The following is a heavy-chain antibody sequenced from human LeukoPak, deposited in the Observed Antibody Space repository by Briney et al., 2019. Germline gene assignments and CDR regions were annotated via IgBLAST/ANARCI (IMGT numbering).Heavy chain of an antibody. J-gene: IGHJ4*02. D-gene: IGHD3-16*01. V-gene: IGHV3-21*01. CDR1: GFTFSSYS. CDR2: IRSSSSYI. CDR3: ARDMIGAPYYFDY. Sequence: GGSLRLSCAASGFTFSSYSMNWVRQAPGKGLEWVSSIRSSSSYIYYADSVKGRFTISRDNAKNSLYLQMNSLRAEDTAVYYCARDMIGAPYYFDYWGQGTLVTVSS.